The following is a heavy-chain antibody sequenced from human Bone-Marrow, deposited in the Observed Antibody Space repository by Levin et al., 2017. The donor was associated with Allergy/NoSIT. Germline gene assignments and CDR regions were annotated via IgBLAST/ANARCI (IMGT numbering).Heavy chain of an antibody. D-gene: IGHD2-21*01. CDR1: GFTFSSFS. CDR2: ISSSSSYI. V-gene: IGHV3-21*01. Sequence: GGSLRLSCAASGFTFSSFSMNWVRQAPGKGLEWVSAISSSSSYIYYADSVKGRFTISRDNAKNSLYLQMNSLRAEDTAVYYCAGSRGHIVYYYGMDVWGQGTTVTVSS. J-gene: IGHJ6*02. CDR3: AGSRGHIVYYYGMDV.